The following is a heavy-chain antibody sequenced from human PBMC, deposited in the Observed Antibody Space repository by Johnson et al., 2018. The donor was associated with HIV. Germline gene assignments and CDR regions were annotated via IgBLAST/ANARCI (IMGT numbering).Heavy chain of an antibody. CDR3: ARAPGYSRAFDI. CDR1: GFTFSSYA. J-gene: IGHJ3*02. CDR2: ISYDGSNK. D-gene: IGHD5-18*01. V-gene: IGHV3-30*14. Sequence: QVQLVESGGGVVQPGRSLRLSCAASGFTFSSYAMHWVRQAPGKGLEWVAVISYDGSNKYYADSVQGRFTISSDNSKNTLYLQMNRLRAEDTAVYYCARAPGYSRAFDIWGQGTMVTVST.